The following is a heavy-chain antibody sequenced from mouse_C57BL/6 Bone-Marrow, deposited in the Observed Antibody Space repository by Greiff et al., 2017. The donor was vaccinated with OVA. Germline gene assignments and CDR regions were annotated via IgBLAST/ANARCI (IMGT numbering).Heavy chain of an antibody. J-gene: IGHJ2*01. CDR2: IYPGNSDT. CDR3: TIWLRRDFDY. Sequence: VQLKQSGTVLARPGASVKMSCKPSGYTFTSYWMHWVKQRPGQGLEWIGAIYPGNSDTSYNQKFKGKAKLTAVTTASTAYMELSSLTNEESAVYYCTIWLRRDFDYWGQGTTLTVSS. D-gene: IGHD2-2*01. CDR1: GYTFTSYW. V-gene: IGHV1-5*01.